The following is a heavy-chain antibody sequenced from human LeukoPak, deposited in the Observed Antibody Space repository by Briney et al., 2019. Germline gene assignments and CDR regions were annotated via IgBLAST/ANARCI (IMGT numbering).Heavy chain of an antibody. Sequence: ASLKGSCEASGYTFTGYYMHCVRQAPGEGLEWMGWINPNSGGTNYAQKFQGRVTMTRDTSISTAYMELSRLRSDDTAVYYCARARLTGTSLYNWFDPWGQGTLVTVST. V-gene: IGHV1-2*02. D-gene: IGHD1-7*01. J-gene: IGHJ5*02. CDR3: ARARLTGTSLYNWFDP. CDR1: GYTFTGYY. CDR2: INPNSGGT.